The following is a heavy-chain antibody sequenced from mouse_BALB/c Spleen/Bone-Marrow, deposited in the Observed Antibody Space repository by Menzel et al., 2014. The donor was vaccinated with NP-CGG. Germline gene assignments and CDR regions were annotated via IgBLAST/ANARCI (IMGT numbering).Heavy chain of an antibody. CDR1: GFTFTDPY. CDR2: IRNKANGYTT. J-gene: IGHJ2*01. D-gene: IGHD2-1*01. CDR3: ARDYLYYFDY. V-gene: IGHV7-3*02. Sequence: EVKLMESGGGLVQPGGFLRLSCATSGFTFTDPYMSWVRQPPGKALEWLGFIRNKANGYTTEYSASVKGRFTISRDNSQSIVYLQMNTLRAEDSATYYCARDYLYYFDYWGRGTTLTVSS.